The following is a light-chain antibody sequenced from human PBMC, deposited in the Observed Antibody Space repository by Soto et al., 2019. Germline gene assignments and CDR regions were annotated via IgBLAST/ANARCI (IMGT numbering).Light chain of an antibody. Sequence: DIQMTQSPSSLSASVGDRVTITCRASQSISSYLNWYQQKPGKAPKLLIYAASSLQSGVPSRFSGSGSGTDFTLTISSLQPEDFATYYCQLQGTFGQGTKVEIK. CDR1: QSISSY. V-gene: IGKV1-39*01. CDR3: QLQGT. CDR2: AAS. J-gene: IGKJ1*01.